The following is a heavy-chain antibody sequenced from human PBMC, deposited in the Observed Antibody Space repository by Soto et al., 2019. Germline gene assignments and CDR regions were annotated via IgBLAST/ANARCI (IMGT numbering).Heavy chain of an antibody. CDR3: ASERFRGPYYLMGVTFFCEE. Sequence: PGGSLRLSCVTYGLTFTDYWMSWVRQAPGKGLEWVANIKQAESEKNYLDSMKGRFTISRDNAKNSLYLQMNSLRAEDTAVYYCASERFRGPYYLMGVTFFCEEWGKGAPVTVS. CDR2: IKQAESEK. D-gene: IGHD1-26*01. V-gene: IGHV3-7*03. CDR1: GLTFTDYW. J-gene: IGHJ4*02.